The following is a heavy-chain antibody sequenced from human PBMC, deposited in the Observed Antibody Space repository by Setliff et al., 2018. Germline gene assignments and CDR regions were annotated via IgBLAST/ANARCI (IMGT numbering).Heavy chain of an antibody. CDR2: ISIDDDKT. CDR1: GYTFTSYA. V-gene: IGHV1-3*04. CDR3: ARTRGLDV. Sequence: GASVKVSCKASGYTFTSYAMHWVRQAPGQRLEWMGWISIDDDKTKYAQKFQGRVTMTRNTSISTAYMELSSLRSEDTAVYYCARTRGLDVWGQGTTVTVSS. J-gene: IGHJ6*02.